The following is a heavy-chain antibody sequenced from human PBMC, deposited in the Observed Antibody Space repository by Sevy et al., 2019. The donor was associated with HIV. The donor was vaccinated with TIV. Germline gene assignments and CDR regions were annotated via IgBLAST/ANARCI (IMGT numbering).Heavy chain of an antibody. D-gene: IGHD3-10*01. CDR1: GFTVSSSF. J-gene: IGHJ4*02. CDR2: IYSDGST. V-gene: IGHV3-66*01. CDR3: AREDRGSTWNSYYFDY. Sequence: GGCLRLSCAASGFTVSSSFMSWVRQAPGKGLEWLSVIYSDGSTYYEDSVKGRFTISRDNSKNTLYLQMNSLRAEDTAVYLSAREDRGSTWNSYYFDYWGQGILVTVSS.